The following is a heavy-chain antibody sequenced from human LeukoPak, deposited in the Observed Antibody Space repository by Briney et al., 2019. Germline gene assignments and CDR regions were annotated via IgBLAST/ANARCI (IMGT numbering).Heavy chain of an antibody. CDR1: GFTFSDHY. V-gene: IGHV3-72*01. D-gene: IGHD3-10*01. Sequence: GGSLRLSCATSGFTFSDHYMDWVRQAPGKGLERVGRIRNKANSYTTDYAASVKGRFTISRDDSMNSLYLQMNSLKTEDTAVYYCGRVRGEENWGQGTLVTVSS. J-gene: IGHJ4*02. CDR3: GRVRGEEN. CDR2: IRNKANSYTT.